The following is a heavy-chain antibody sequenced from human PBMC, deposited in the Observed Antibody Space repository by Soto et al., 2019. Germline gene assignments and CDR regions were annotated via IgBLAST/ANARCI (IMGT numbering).Heavy chain of an antibody. J-gene: IGHJ5*02. Sequence: QVQLVQSGAEVKKPGSSVKVSCKASGGTFSSYAISWVRQAPGQGLEWMGGIIPIFGTANYAQKFQGRVTIAADESTSTAYMELSSLRSEDTAVYYCARTPTSARVRGVMGWFDPWGQGTLVTVSS. V-gene: IGHV1-69*01. CDR1: GGTFSSYA. CDR3: ARTPTSARVRGVMGWFDP. D-gene: IGHD3-10*01. CDR2: IIPIFGTA.